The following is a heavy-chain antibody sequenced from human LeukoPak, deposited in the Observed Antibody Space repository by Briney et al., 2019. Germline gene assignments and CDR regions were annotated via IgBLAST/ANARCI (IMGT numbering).Heavy chain of an antibody. Sequence: GGSLRLSCAASGFSFDDYGVTWVRQAPGRGLEWVSGIYWNGGSTGYADSVKGRFTISRDNAKNSLYLQMNSLRAEDTALYYCARVVIAAAGTGFDYWGQGTLVTVSS. V-gene: IGHV3-20*04. CDR1: GFSFDDYG. J-gene: IGHJ4*02. D-gene: IGHD6-13*01. CDR2: IYWNGGST. CDR3: ARVVIAAAGTGFDY.